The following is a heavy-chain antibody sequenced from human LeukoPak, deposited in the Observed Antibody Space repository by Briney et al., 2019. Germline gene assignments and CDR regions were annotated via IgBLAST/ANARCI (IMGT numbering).Heavy chain of an antibody. D-gene: IGHD1-26*01. CDR1: GFTYTSYW. Sequence: GGSLRLSCAASGFTYTSYWMHCVRQAPGKGLVRVSRINTDGSGTTYADSVKGRFTISRDNAKNTLSLQMNSLRAEDTAVYYCARGGSPPEALGDTFDIWGQGTMVTVSS. J-gene: IGHJ3*02. V-gene: IGHV3-74*03. CDR2: INTDGSGT. CDR3: ARGGSPPEALGDTFDI.